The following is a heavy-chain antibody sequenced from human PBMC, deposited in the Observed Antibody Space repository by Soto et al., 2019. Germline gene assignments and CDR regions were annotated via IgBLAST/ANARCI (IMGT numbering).Heavy chain of an antibody. V-gene: IGHV6-1*01. D-gene: IGHD6-19*01. J-gene: IGHJ4*02. Sequence: SQTLSLPCAMTGYSVSSNSVAWNWIRQSPSRGLEWLGRTYYMSKWYNAYSVSVKSRITINPDTSKNQFSLQLKSVIPEDTAVYYCVRDTGSGSGWYGIWGQGTQVTVS. CDR2: TYYMSKWYN. CDR1: GYSVSSNSVA. CDR3: VRDTGSGSGWYGI.